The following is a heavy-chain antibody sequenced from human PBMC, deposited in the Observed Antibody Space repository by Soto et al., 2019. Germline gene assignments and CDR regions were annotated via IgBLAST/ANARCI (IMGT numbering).Heavy chain of an antibody. Sequence: SVKVSCKASGYTFIGYYIHWVRQAPGQGLEWMGWINPNSGGTNYAHRFQGWVTMTRDRSISTASMELSRLKSDDTAVYYCARVGGGLASLGYYGMDVWGQGTTVTVSS. CDR2: INPNSGGT. J-gene: IGHJ6*02. CDR1: GYTFIGYY. CDR3: ARVGGGLASLGYYGMDV. V-gene: IGHV1-2*04. D-gene: IGHD3-10*01.